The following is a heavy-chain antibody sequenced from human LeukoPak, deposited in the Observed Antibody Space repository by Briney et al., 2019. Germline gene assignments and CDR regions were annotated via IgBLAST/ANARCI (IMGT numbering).Heavy chain of an antibody. CDR1: GGSFSGYY. Sequence: SETLSLTCAVYGGSFSGYYWSWIRQPPGKGLECIWEINHSGSTNYNPSLKSRVTISVDTSKNQFSLKLSSVTAADTAVYYCARARSGSSGPRWFDPWGQGTLVTVSS. D-gene: IGHD6-19*01. V-gene: IGHV4-34*01. J-gene: IGHJ5*02. CDR2: INHSGST. CDR3: ARARSGSSGPRWFDP.